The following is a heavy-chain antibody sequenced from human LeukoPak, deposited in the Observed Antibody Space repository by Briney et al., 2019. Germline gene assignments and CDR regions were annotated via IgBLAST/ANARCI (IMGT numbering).Heavy chain of an antibody. CDR3: ARDRTYYYDSSGYWGKYYFDY. D-gene: IGHD3-22*01. CDR1: GFTFSSYS. J-gene: IGHJ4*02. V-gene: IGHV3-21*01. CDR2: ISSSSSYI. Sequence: GGSLRLSCAASGFTFSSYSMNWVRQAPGKGLEWVSSISSSSSYIYYADSVKGRFTISRDNAKNSLYLQMNSLRAEDTAVYYCARDRTYYYDSSGYWGKYYFDYWGQGTLVTVSS.